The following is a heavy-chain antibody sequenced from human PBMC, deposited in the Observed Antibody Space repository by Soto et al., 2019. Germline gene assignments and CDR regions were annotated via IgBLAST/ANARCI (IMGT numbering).Heavy chain of an antibody. Sequence: SVKVSCKASGGTFSSYTISWVRQAPGQGLEWMGRIIPILGIANYAQKFQGRVTITADKSTSTAYMELSSLRSEDTAVYYCARSEWAEDRNFEYWGQGTVVTVAS. D-gene: IGHD1-26*01. J-gene: IGHJ4*02. V-gene: IGHV1-69*02. CDR1: GGTFSSYT. CDR3: ARSEWAEDRNFEY. CDR2: IIPILGIA.